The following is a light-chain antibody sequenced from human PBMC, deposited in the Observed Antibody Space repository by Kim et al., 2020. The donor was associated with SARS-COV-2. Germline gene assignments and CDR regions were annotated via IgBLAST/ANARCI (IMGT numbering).Light chain of an antibody. V-gene: IGKV1-5*03. CDR2: LAS. J-gene: IGKJ2*01. CDR1: ENIGTW. Sequence: SVSVGDRVTITCRASENIGTWLAWYQQKPGRAPSLLIYLASTLESGVPSRFRGTGSGTEFSLSITSLQPDDFATYYCQHYSRFPYTFGQGTKLEI. CDR3: QHYSRFPYT.